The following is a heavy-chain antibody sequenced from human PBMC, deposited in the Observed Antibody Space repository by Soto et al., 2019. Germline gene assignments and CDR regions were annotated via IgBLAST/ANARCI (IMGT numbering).Heavy chain of an antibody. CDR3: PTDPKRKFVVVPAVMGEDSYYFYMYV. J-gene: IGHJ6*03. CDR2: IKSKTDGGTT. D-gene: IGHD2-2*01. V-gene: IGHV3-15*01. CDR1: GFTVSNAW. Sequence: GGSLRLSCAASGFTVSNAWMSWVRQAPGKGLEWVGRIKSKTDGGTTDYAAPVKGRFTISRDDSKNTLYLQINSLKTEDTAVNYCPTDPKRKFVVVPAVMGEDSYYFYMYVWAKGTTLTVSS.